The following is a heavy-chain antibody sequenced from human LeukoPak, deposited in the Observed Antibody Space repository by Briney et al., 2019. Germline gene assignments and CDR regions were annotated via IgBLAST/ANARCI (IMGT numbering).Heavy chain of an antibody. CDR2: ISSSGSIT. CDR3: ARPGITAFDI. D-gene: IGHD3-10*01. Sequence: SWGSLRLSCVASGFTLSSHNINWVRQAPGKGLEWVSHISSSGSITYYGDSVKGRITISRDNAKNSVSLYMNSLRAEDSAVYYCARPGITAFDIWGQGIMVTVSS. CDR1: GFTLSSHN. V-gene: IGHV3-48*01. J-gene: IGHJ3*02.